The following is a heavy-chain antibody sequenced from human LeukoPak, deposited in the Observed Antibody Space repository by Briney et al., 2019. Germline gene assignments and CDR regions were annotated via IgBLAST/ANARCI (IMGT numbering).Heavy chain of an antibody. CDR2: IIASSGST. CDR3: AKGAYDYIEMGYFDY. CDR1: EFSISNSA. V-gene: IGHV3-23*01. D-gene: IGHD5-12*01. Sequence: GGSLRLSCAASEFSISNSAMSWVRQAPGKGLEWVTLIIASSGSTFYADSVKGRFTISRDISRNTLYLQMNSLRAEDTAVYYCAKGAYDYIEMGYFDYWGQGTLVTVSS. J-gene: IGHJ4*02.